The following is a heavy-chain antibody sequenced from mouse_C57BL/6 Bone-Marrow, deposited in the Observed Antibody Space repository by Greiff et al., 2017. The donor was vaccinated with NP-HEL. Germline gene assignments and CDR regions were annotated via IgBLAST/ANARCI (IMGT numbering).Heavy chain of an antibody. J-gene: IGHJ2*01. Sequence: QVQLQQPGAELVMPGASVKLSCKASGYTFTSYWMHWVKQRPGQGLEWIGEIDPSDSYTNYNQKFKGKSTLTVDKSSSTAYMQLSSLTSEDSAGYYCARERITTVVFDYWGQGTTLTVSS. CDR3: ARERITTVVFDY. D-gene: IGHD1-1*01. CDR1: GYTFTSYW. CDR2: IDPSDSYT. V-gene: IGHV1-69*01.